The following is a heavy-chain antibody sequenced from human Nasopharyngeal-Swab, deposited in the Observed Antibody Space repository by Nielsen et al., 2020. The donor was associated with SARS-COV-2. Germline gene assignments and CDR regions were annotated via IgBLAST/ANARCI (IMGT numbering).Heavy chain of an antibody. V-gene: IGHV4-59*01. CDR3: AREGPTYYSYYMDV. CDR1: GGSINGYY. Sequence: SDTLSLTCTVSGGSINGYYWSWIPQPPGKGLEWIGYIYYSGNTNYNPSLKSRVTISIDTSKKQFSLKVSSVTAADTAVYYCAREGPTYYSYYMDVWGKGTTVTVSS. J-gene: IGHJ6*03. CDR2: IYYSGNT.